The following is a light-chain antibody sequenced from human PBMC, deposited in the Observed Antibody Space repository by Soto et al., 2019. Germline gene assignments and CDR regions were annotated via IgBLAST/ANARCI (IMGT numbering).Light chain of an antibody. CDR3: QQYNNWYTFGQGTKLGT. CDR2: GAS. J-gene: IGKJ2*01. Sequence: EIVMTQSPATLSVSPGERATLSCRASQSVSSNLAWYQQKPGQAPRLLIYGASTRVTGIPARFSGSGSETEFTLTISSLQSEDFAVYYCQQYNNWYTFGQGTKLGTFGQGTKLEIK. CDR1: QSVSSN. V-gene: IGKV3-15*01.